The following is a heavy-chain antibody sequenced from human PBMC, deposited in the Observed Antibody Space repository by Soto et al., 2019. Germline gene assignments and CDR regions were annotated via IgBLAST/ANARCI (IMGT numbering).Heavy chain of an antibody. CDR3: ARGSDYIWGSYRLDAFDI. Sequence: GGSLRLSCAASGFTVSSNYMSWVRQAPGKGLEWVSVIYSGGSTYYADSVKGGFTIPRDNSKNTLYLQMNSLRAEDTAVYYCARGSDYIWGSYRLDAFDIWGQGTMVTVSS. J-gene: IGHJ3*02. D-gene: IGHD3-16*02. CDR2: IYSGGST. CDR1: GFTVSSNY. V-gene: IGHV3-66*01.